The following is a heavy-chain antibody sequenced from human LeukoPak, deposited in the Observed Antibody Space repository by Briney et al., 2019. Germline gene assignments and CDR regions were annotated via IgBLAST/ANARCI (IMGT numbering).Heavy chain of an antibody. Sequence: GGSLRLSCAASGFTFSSYEMNWVRQAPGKGLEWVSYISSSGSTIYYADSVKGRFTISRDNAKNSLYLQMNSLRAEDTAVYYCARAPIPDYYEARGGYYGMGVWGKGTTVTVSS. J-gene: IGHJ6*04. CDR1: GFTFSSYE. CDR2: ISSSGSTI. D-gene: IGHD3-22*01. V-gene: IGHV3-48*03. CDR3: ARAPIPDYYEARGGYYGMGV.